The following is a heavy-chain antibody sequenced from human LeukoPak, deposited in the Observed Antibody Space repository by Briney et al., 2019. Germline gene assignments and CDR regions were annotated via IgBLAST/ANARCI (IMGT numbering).Heavy chain of an antibody. CDR3: ARGHYGMDV. V-gene: IGHV3-7*04. CDR1: GFTFSSYG. J-gene: IGHJ6*02. CDR2: IYLDGSET. Sequence: GRSLRLSCAASGFTFSSYGIHWVRQAPGKGLEWVANIYLDGSETNYLDSVKGRFTISRDNAKNSLYLQMNSLRAEDSAVYYCARGHYGMDVWGQGTTVTVSS.